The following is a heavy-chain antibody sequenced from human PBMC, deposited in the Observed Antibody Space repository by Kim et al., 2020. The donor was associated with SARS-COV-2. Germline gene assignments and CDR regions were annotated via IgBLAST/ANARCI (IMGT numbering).Heavy chain of an antibody. CDR3: ARSRKYSNYFLFRRQDYFDY. V-gene: IGHV3-11*06. J-gene: IGHJ4*02. D-gene: IGHD4-4*01. Sequence: PFTISRDNAKNSLYLQMNSLRAEDTAVYYCARSRKYSNYFLFRRQDYFDYWGQGTLVTVSS.